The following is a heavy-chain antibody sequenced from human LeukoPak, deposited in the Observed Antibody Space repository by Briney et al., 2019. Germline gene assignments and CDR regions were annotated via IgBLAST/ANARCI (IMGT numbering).Heavy chain of an antibody. Sequence: SETLSLTCTVSGGSISSYYSSWLRQPPGKGLECIGYIYYSGSTNYNPSLKSRVTISVDTSKNQFSLKLSSVTAADTAVYYCARSGYNKNWFDPWGQGTLVTVSS. CDR1: GGSISSYY. CDR3: ARSGYNKNWFDP. CDR2: IYYSGST. D-gene: IGHD1-14*01. J-gene: IGHJ5*02. V-gene: IGHV4-59*01.